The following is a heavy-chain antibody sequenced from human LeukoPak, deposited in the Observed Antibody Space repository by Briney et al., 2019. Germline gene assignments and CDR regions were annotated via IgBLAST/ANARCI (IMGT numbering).Heavy chain of an antibody. CDR2: MLYRGST. Sequence: SETLSLTCTVTGVSISTTSYYWGWIRQTPGKGLEWIGSMLYRGSTYYSPSLRSRVIISVDASKNQFFLTLSPVTAADTAVYYCARQGGWGGALSFFDSWGQGTLITVSS. V-gene: IGHV4-39*01. CDR1: GVSISTTSYY. D-gene: IGHD3-16*01. CDR3: ARQGGWGGALSFFDS. J-gene: IGHJ4*02.